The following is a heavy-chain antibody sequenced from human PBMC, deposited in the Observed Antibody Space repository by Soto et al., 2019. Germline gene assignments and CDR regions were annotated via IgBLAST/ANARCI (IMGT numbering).Heavy chain of an antibody. V-gene: IGHV1-2*02. D-gene: IGHD6-19*01. J-gene: IGHJ4*02. CDR3: ARDPVGSGWFFDY. CDR1: GYTFTGYY. Sequence: ASVKVSCKASGYTFTGYYTHWVRRAPGQGLEWMGWINPNNGGTNYAQKFQGRVTMTRDTSINTAYMELNRLRSDDTAVYYCARDPVGSGWFFDYWGQGTLVTVSS. CDR2: INPNNGGT.